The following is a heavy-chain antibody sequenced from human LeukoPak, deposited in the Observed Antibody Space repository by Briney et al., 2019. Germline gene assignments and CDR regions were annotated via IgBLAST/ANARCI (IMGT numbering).Heavy chain of an antibody. D-gene: IGHD2-2*01. Sequence: PGGSLRLSCAASGFTFSSYSMNWVRQAPGKGLEWVSSISSSSSYIYYADSVKGRFTISRDNAKNSLYLHMNSLRAEDTAVYYCARDPAGYQPPPNYFDYWGQGTPVTVSS. V-gene: IGHV3-21*01. CDR3: ARDPAGYQPPPNYFDY. CDR1: GFTFSSYS. CDR2: ISSSSSYI. J-gene: IGHJ4*02.